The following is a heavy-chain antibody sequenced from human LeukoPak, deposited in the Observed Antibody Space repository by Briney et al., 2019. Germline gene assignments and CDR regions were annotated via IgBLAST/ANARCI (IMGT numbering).Heavy chain of an antibody. Sequence: PSQTLSLTCTVSGGSISSGSYYWSWIRQPAGKGLEWIGSIYYSGSTYYNPSLKSRVTISVDTSKNQFSLKLSSVTAADTAVYYCARQPRKHIVVVTAILIFQWFDPWGQGTLVTVSS. D-gene: IGHD2-21*02. J-gene: IGHJ5*02. CDR2: IYYSGST. V-gene: IGHV4-39*01. CDR1: GGSISSGSYY. CDR3: ARQPRKHIVVVTAILIFQWFDP.